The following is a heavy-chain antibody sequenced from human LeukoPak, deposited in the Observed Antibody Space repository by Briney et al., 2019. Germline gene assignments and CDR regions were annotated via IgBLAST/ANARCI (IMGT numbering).Heavy chain of an antibody. J-gene: IGHJ4*02. CDR3: AREGGPYRPLDY. V-gene: IGHV4-59*12. CDR2: IYYSGGT. CDR1: GGSISSYY. Sequence: SETLSLTCTVSGGSISSYYWSWIRQPPGKGLEWIGNIYYSGGTNYNPSLKSRVTISVDTSKNQFSLNLRSVTAADTAVYYCAREGGPYRPLDYSGQGTLVTVAS.